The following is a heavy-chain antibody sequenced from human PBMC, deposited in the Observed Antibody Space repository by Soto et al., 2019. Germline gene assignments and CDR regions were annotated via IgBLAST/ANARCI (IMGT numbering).Heavy chain of an antibody. CDR2: INPSGGST. CDR1: GYTFTSYY. J-gene: IGHJ6*02. V-gene: IGHV1-46*01. Sequence: ASVKVSCKASGYTFTSYYMHWVRQAPGQGLEWMGIINPSGGSTSYAQKFQGRVTMTRDTSTSTVYMELSSLRSEDTAVYYCTRGGAILTGYSTTYYYGMDVWGQGTMVTVSS. CDR3: TRGGAILTGYSTTYYYGMDV. D-gene: IGHD3-9*01.